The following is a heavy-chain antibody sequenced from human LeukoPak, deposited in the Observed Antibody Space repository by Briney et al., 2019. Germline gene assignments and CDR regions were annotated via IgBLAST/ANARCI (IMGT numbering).Heavy chain of an antibody. CDR3: VRDGSSPWHFDS. CDR1: GFNFRSYW. Sequence: QTGVSLRLSGAASGFNFRSYWMSWVRQAPGKGLEWVANTKPDGKEEYYVDSVKGRFTISRDYATNSVHLQMNSLRAEDTAIYYCVRDGSSPWHFDSWGQGSLVTVSS. V-gene: IGHV3-7*01. CDR2: TKPDGKEE. J-gene: IGHJ4*02. D-gene: IGHD6-19*01.